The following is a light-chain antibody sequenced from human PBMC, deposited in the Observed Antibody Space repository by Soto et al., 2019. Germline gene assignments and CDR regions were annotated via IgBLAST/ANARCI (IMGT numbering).Light chain of an antibody. CDR3: QQYNNWPPYT. J-gene: IGKJ2*01. CDR1: QSVSSN. CDR2: GAS. Sequence: IVMTQSPATLSVPPGERATLSCRASQSVSSNLAWYQQKPGQAPRLLIYGASTRATGIPARFSGSWSGTEFTLTISSLQSEDFAVYYCQQYNNWPPYTFGQGTKLEIK. V-gene: IGKV3-15*01.